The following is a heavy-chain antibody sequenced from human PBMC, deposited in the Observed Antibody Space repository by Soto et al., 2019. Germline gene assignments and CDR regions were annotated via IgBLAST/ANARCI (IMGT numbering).Heavy chain of an antibody. CDR3: AKDLVGIVVVPAAQDY. V-gene: IGHV3-23*01. Sequence: HPGGSLRLSCAASGFTFSSYAMSWVRQAPGKGLEWVSAISGSGGSTYYADSVKGRFTISRDNSKNTLYLQMNSLRAEDTAVYYCAKDLVGIVVVPAAQDYWGQGTLVTVSS. J-gene: IGHJ4*02. CDR2: ISGSGGST. CDR1: GFTFSSYA. D-gene: IGHD2-2*01.